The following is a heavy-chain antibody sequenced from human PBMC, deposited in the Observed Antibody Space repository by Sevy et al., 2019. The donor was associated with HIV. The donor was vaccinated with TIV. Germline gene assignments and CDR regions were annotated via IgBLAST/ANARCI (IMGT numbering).Heavy chain of an antibody. CDR1: GFTFSSYS. D-gene: IGHD6-19*01. CDR3: ARDQWLVLGYWFDY. J-gene: IGHJ4*02. CDR2: ISSSSSYI. V-gene: IGHV3-21*01. Sequence: GESLKISCAASGFTFSSYSMNWVRQAPGKGLEWVSSISSSSSYIYYADSVKGRFTISRDNAKNSLYLQMNSLRAEDTAVYYCARDQWLVLGYWFDYWGQGTLVTVSS.